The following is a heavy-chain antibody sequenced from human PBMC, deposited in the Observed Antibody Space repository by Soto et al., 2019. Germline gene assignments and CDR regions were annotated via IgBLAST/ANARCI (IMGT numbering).Heavy chain of an antibody. CDR1: GFTFRNYK. V-gene: IGHV4-4*02. CDR2: IYHSGST. CDR3: ARDSAAGFTN. Sequence: PGGSLRLSCEASGFTFRNYKMNWVRQPPGKGLEWIGEIYHSGSTNYNPSLKSRVTISVDKSKNQFSLKLSSVTAADTAVYYCARDSAAGFTNWGQGTLVTVSS. J-gene: IGHJ4*02. D-gene: IGHD6-13*01.